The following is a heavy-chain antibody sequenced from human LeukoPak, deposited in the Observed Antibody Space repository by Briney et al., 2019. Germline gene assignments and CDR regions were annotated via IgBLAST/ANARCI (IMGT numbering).Heavy chain of an antibody. J-gene: IGHJ3*02. Sequence: SVKVSCKASGYTFTSYYMHWVRQAPGQGLEWMGGIIPIFGTANYAQKFQGRVTITADESTSTAYMELSSLRSEDTAVYYCARVSGGNSAPFDIWGQGTMVTVSS. CDR3: ARVSGGNSAPFDI. CDR1: GYTFTSYY. D-gene: IGHD4-23*01. CDR2: IIPIFGTA. V-gene: IGHV1-69*13.